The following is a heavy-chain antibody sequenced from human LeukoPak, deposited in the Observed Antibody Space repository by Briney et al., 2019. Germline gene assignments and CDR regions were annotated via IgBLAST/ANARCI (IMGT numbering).Heavy chain of an antibody. Sequence: PGGSLRLSCAASGFTFNSYAMHWVRQAPGKGLEWVAVILYDGSNKYYADSVKGRFTISRDNSKNTLYLQMNSLRAEDTAVYYCAKAHLTYGGKKMDYWGQGTLVTVSS. D-gene: IGHD4-23*01. CDR1: GFTFNSYA. CDR3: AKAHLTYGGKKMDY. V-gene: IGHV3-30*18. J-gene: IGHJ4*02. CDR2: ILYDGSNK.